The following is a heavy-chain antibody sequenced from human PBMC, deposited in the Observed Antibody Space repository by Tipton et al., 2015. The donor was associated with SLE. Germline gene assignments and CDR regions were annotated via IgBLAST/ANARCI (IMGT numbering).Heavy chain of an antibody. J-gene: IGHJ3*02. Sequence: TLSLTCTVSGGSISSSSYYWGWIRQPPGKGLEWIGSIYYSGSTYYNPSLKSRVTISVDTSKNQFSLKLSSATAADTAVYYCARYETRGCACDIWDQGTMVTVSS. CDR3: ARYETRGCACDI. D-gene: IGHD3-3*01. V-gene: IGHV4-39*07. CDR1: GGSISSSSYY. CDR2: IYYSGST.